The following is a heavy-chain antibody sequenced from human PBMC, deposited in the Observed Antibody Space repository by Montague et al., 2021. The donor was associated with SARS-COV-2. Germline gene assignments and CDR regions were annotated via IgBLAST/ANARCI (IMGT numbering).Heavy chain of an antibody. CDR2: IYSGGST. D-gene: IGHD2-15*01. Sequence: SLRLSCAASGFPVSSNYMSWVRQAPGKGLQWVSVIYSGGSTYSADSVKGRFTVSRDNSKNTLILQMNSLRAEDTAVYYCARGGGYYSYGMDVWGQGTTVTVSS. CDR3: ARGGGYYSYGMDV. J-gene: IGHJ6*02. CDR1: GFPVSSNY. V-gene: IGHV3-53*01.